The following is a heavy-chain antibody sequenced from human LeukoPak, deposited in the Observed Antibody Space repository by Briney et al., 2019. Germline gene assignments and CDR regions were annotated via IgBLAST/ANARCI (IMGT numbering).Heavy chain of an antibody. D-gene: IGHD4-17*01. CDR2: INHGGST. CDR3: AREGTVTKNYGAFDI. J-gene: IGHJ3*02. Sequence: SETLSLTCAVYGGSFSGYYWSWIRQPPGKGLEWIGEINHGGSTYYNPSLKTRVTMSVDTSKNQFSLKMSSVTAADTAVYYCAREGTVTKNYGAFDIWGQGTMVTASS. CDR1: GGSFSGYY. V-gene: IGHV4-34*01.